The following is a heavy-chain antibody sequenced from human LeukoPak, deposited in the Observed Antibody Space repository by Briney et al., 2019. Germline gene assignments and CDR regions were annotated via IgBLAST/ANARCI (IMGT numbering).Heavy chain of an antibody. CDR1: GGTFSSYA. D-gene: IGHD1-1*01. J-gene: IGHJ6*03. V-gene: IGHV1-69*05. CDR2: IIPIFGTA. Sequence: GASVKVSCKASGGTFSSYAISWVRQAPGQGLEWMGGIIPIFGTANYAQKFQGRVTITTDESTSTAYMELSSLRSEDTAVYYCARFSWYRQPTGNYYYYYMDVWGKGTTVTVSS. CDR3: ARFSWYRQPTGNYYYYYMDV.